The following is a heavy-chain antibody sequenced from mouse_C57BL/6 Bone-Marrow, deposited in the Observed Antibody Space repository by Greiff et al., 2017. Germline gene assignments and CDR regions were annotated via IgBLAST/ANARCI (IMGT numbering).Heavy chain of an antibody. CDR3: TTEGWLLPWYFDV. CDR2: IDPENGDT. D-gene: IGHD2-3*01. CDR1: GFNIKDDY. Sequence: VQLQQSGAELVRPGASVKLSCTASGFNIKDDYMHWVKQRPEQGLEWIGGIDPENGDTEYASKFQGKATITAAKSSNTAYLQLSSLTSEDTAVYYCTTEGWLLPWYFDVWGTGTTGTVSS. V-gene: IGHV14-4*01. J-gene: IGHJ1*03.